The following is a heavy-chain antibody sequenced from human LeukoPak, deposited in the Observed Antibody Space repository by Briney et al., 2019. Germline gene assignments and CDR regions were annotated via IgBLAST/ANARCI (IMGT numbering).Heavy chain of an antibody. CDR1: GYTFTSYG. J-gene: IGHJ4*02. CDR2: ISTYNGNT. V-gene: IGHV1-18*01. CDR3: GRRADYYDSSGYYYYFDC. D-gene: IGHD3-22*01. Sequence: ASVKVSCKASGYTFTSYGISWGRQTPGHALEWMGCISTYNGNTNYAQKLQGRVTMTTDTSTSTAYMDLRSLRSDDTAVYYCGRRADYYDSSGYYYYFDCWGQGTLVTVSS.